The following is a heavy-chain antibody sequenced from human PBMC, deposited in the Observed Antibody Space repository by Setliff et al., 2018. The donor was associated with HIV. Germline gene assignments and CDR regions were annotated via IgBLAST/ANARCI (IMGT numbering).Heavy chain of an antibody. V-gene: IGHV4-34*01. CDR1: GVSFNDYY. CDR2: VNHSGRT. Sequence: PSETLSLTCAVYGVSFNDYYWSWIRRPPGKGLEWIGEVNHSGRTNYNPSLRRRVIVSVDTSKNQFSLNLTSVTAADTAVYYCARGPWGRGENYAGLPFDNWGQGKLVTVSS. CDR3: ARGPWGRGENYAGLPFDN. J-gene: IGHJ4*02. D-gene: IGHD3-16*01.